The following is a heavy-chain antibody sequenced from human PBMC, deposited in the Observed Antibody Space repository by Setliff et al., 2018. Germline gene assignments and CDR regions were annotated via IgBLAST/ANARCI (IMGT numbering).Heavy chain of an antibody. V-gene: IGHV3-30*02. D-gene: IGHD3-22*01. CDR2: IRYVGSNK. CDR1: GFTFSSYG. J-gene: IGHJ6*02. Sequence: PGGSLRLSCAASGFTFSSYGMHWVRQAPGKGLEWVAFIRYVGSNKYYADSVKGRFTISRDNSKNTLYLQMNSLRAEDTAVYYCAKDRRSSSGLAVPYYYYGMDVWGQGTTVTV. CDR3: AKDRRSSSGLAVPYYYYGMDV.